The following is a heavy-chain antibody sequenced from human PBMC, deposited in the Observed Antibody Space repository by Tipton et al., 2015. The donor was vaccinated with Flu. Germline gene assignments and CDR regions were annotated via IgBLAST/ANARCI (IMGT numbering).Heavy chain of an antibody. V-gene: IGHV1-46*01. D-gene: IGHD3-10*01. CDR3: ARDLGSGTYSFAD. CDR1: GFTFSNFY. CDR2: VSPTGDTT. Sequence: QLVQSGAEMKKPGASVKLSCKASGFTFSNFYMHWVRQAPGQGLEWMGMVSPTGDTTRYSKTFLGRVSMTRDTSTSTVYMELSSLRLDDTAVYYCARDLGSGTYSFADWGQGTLVTVSS. J-gene: IGHJ4*02.